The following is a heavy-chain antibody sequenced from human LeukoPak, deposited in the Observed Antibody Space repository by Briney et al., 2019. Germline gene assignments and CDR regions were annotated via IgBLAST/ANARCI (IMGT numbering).Heavy chain of an antibody. CDR1: GFTFDDYA. CDR3: AKSGDYERPVFDY. J-gene: IGHJ4*02. Sequence: SLRLSCAASGFTFDDYAMHWVLQAPGKGLEWVSGISWNSGSIGYADSVKGRFTISRDNAKNSLYLQMSSLRAEDTALYYCAKSGDYERPVFDYWGQGTLVTVSS. D-gene: IGHD4-17*01. V-gene: IGHV3-9*01. CDR2: ISWNSGSI.